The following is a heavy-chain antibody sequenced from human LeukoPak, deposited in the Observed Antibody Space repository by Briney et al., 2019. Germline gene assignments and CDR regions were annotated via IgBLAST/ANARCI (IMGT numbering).Heavy chain of an antibody. Sequence: SETLSLTCTVSGGSISTDYWNWIRQPPGKGLEWIGYIYYSGSTNYNPSLKSRVTISVDTSKNQFSLKLSSVTAADTAVYYCARGTSVVAAIGVDAFDIWGQGTMVTVSS. CDR1: GGSISTDY. CDR2: IYYSGST. D-gene: IGHD2-15*01. J-gene: IGHJ3*02. CDR3: ARGTSVVAAIGVDAFDI. V-gene: IGHV4-59*01.